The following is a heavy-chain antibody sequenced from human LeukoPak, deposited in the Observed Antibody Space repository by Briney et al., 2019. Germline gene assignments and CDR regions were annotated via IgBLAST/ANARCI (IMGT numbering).Heavy chain of an antibody. CDR1: GFTFKNFE. D-gene: IGHD6-13*01. CDR2: ISISVSTI. J-gene: IGHJ6*03. CDR3: AKAAAITYYMDV. Sequence: GGSLRLSCAASGFTFKNFELQWVRQAQGKGGEGGSYISISVSTIYYAASVKGRFTIPRDNAKNSLYLQMHSLRAEDTAVYYCAKAAAITYYMDVWDKGTTVTVSS. V-gene: IGHV3-48*03.